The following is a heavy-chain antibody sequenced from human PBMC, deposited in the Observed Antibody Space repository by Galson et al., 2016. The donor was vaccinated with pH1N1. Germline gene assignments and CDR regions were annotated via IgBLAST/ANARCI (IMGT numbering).Heavy chain of an antibody. J-gene: IGHJ4*02. Sequence: SETLSLTCAVSGYSISSGYYWGWIRQPPGKGLERIGSIYHSGSTYYNPSLKSRVTISVDTSKNQFSLKLRSVTAADAAVYYCARMGGSGEMGFYFDYWGQGTLVTVSS. CDR1: GYSISSGYY. CDR2: IYHSGST. CDR3: ARMGGSGEMGFYFDY. V-gene: IGHV4-38-2*01. D-gene: IGHD5-24*01.